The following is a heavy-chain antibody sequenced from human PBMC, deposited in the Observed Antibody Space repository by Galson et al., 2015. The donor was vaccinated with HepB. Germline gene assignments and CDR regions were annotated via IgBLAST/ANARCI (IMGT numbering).Heavy chain of an antibody. Sequence: SLRLSCAASGFTFSDYYMSWIRQAPGKGLEWVSYISSSSSYTNYADSVKGRFTISRDNAKNSLYLQMNSLRAEDTAVYYCARDSVDTAGGYYYYGMDVWGQGTTVTVSS. CDR1: GFTFSDYY. CDR3: ARDSVDTAGGYYYYGMDV. D-gene: IGHD5-18*01. V-gene: IGHV3-11*06. CDR2: ISSSSSYT. J-gene: IGHJ6*02.